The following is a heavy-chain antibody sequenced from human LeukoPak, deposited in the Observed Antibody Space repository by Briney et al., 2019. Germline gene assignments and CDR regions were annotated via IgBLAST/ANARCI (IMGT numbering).Heavy chain of an antibody. CDR2: IIPILGIA. CDR3: ARGRSVQEGFWFDP. V-gene: IGHV1-69*04. D-gene: IGHD3-10*01. J-gene: IGHJ5*02. Sequence: GASVKVSCKASGGTFSSYAISWVRQAPGQGLEWMGRIIPILGIANYAQKFQGRVTITADKSTSTAYVELSSLRSEDTAVYYCARGRSVQEGFWFDPWGQGTLVTVSS. CDR1: GGTFSSYA.